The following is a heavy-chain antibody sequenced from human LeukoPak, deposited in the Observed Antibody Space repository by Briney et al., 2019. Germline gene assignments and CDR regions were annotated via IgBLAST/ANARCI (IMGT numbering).Heavy chain of an antibody. Sequence: GGSLRLPCVASAFTFSRYSMNWVRQAPGKGLEWVSYISHSSSIMSYADSVKGRFTISRDNAKNSVYLQMNRLRDEDTAVYYCVRDRDWSFDYWGQGTLVTVSS. CDR3: VRDRDWSFDY. D-gene: IGHD2-21*02. V-gene: IGHV3-48*02. J-gene: IGHJ4*02. CDR2: ISHSSSIM. CDR1: AFTFSRYS.